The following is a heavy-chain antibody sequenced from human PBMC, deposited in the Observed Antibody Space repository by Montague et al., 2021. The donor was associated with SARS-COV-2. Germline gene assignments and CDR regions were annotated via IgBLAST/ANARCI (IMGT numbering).Heavy chain of an antibody. CDR1: GGSFSGHS. D-gene: IGHD3-22*01. Sequence: SETLSLTCAVYGGSFSGHSWTWIRQPPGKGLEWIGEINHSGGTNYNPSLKSRVTISVDTSKNQFSLKLSSLTAADTAVYYCARGLTDVTVILVFVGASLYFDSWGQGDLVTVSS. J-gene: IGHJ4*02. V-gene: IGHV4-34*01. CDR2: INHSGGT. CDR3: ARGLTDVTVILVFVGASLYFDS.